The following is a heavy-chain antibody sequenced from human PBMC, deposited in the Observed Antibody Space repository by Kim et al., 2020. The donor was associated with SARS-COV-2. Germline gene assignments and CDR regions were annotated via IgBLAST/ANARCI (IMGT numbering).Heavy chain of an antibody. Sequence: GGSLRLSCAASGFTFSSYGMHWVRQAPGKGLEWVAVIWYDGSNKYYADSVKGRFAISRDNSKHTLYLQMNSLRAEDTAVYYCARESAGGGYCSGGSCSNWFDPWGQGTLVTVSS. CDR3: ARESAGGGYCSGGSCSNWFDP. CDR1: GFTFSSYG. V-gene: IGHV3-33*01. J-gene: IGHJ5*02. D-gene: IGHD2-15*01. CDR2: IWYDGSNK.